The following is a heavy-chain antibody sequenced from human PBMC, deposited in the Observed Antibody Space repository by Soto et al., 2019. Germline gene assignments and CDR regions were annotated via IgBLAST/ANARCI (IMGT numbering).Heavy chain of an antibody. J-gene: IGHJ4*02. CDR3: ARDPVYKSYDLDY. CDR2: IWHDGSKK. D-gene: IGHD5-12*01. Sequence: QVQLVESGGGVVQPGRSLRLSCVASGFTFSSHAMHWVRQAPGKGLEWVAVIWHDGSKKYYADSVKGRFTVARDDSKNTLYLQMNNLRVEDTAVYYCARDPVYKSYDLDYWGQGTLVTVS. V-gene: IGHV3-33*01. CDR1: GFTFSSHA.